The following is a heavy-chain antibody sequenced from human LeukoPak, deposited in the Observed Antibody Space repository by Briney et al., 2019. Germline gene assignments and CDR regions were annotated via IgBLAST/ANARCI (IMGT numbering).Heavy chain of an antibody. Sequence: GGSLRLSCAASGFTFSDYYMSWVRQAPGKGLEWVSAISGSGGSTYYADSVKGRFTISRDNSKNTLYLQMNSLRAEDTAVYYCAKLYSSSWYIDYWGQGTLVTVSS. CDR2: ISGSGGST. J-gene: IGHJ4*02. D-gene: IGHD6-13*01. CDR3: AKLYSSSWYIDY. CDR1: GFTFSDYY. V-gene: IGHV3-23*01.